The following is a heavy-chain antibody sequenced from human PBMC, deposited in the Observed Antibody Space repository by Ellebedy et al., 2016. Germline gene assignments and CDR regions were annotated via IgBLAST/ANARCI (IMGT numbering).Heavy chain of an antibody. J-gene: IGHJ4*02. D-gene: IGHD3-10*01. V-gene: IGHV4-59*01. CDR3: ARGYGSGAVDY. Sequence: SETLSLXXTVSGGSISSYYWSWIRQPPGKGLEWIGYIYYSGSTNYNPSLKSRVTISVDTSKNQFSLKLSSVTAADTAVYYCARGYGSGAVDYWGQGTLVTVSS. CDR2: IYYSGST. CDR1: GGSISSYY.